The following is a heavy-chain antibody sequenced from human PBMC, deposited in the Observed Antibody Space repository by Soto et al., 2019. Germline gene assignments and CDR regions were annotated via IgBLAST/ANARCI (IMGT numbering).Heavy chain of an antibody. CDR3: ARVSYGDYGLNY. V-gene: IGHV1-69*01. D-gene: IGHD4-17*01. Sequence: QVQLVQSGAEVKEPGSSVKVSCKASGGTFNDFVITWVRQAPGQGLEWMGGVIPMYDTRDYGQRFQGRVTITADESTSTVYRELSSLRSEDTAIYYCARVSYGDYGLNYWGQGTLLTVSS. J-gene: IGHJ4*02. CDR1: GGTFNDFV. CDR2: VIPMYDTR.